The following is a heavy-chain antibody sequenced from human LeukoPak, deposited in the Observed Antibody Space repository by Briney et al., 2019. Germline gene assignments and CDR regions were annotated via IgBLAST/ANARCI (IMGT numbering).Heavy chain of an antibody. Sequence: MASETLSLTCIVSGGSISSSIYYWAWVRQPPGKGLEWIGTVFYNGATQYSPSLRSRVTISIDTSTNQFSLKLSSVTAADTAVYYCARQSSGWLQTSIDYWGQGTLVTVSS. D-gene: IGHD6-19*01. V-gene: IGHV4-39*07. J-gene: IGHJ4*02. CDR1: GGSISSSIYY. CDR2: VFYNGAT. CDR3: ARQSSGWLQTSIDY.